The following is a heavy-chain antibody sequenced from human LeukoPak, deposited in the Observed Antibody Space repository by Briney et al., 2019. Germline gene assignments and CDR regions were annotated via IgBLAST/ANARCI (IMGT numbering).Heavy chain of an antibody. CDR1: GGSFSGYY. CDR3: ARALYDRRFHYFGY. Sequence: SETLSLTCAVYGGSFSGYYWSWIRQPPGKGLEWIGEINHSGSTNYNPSLKSRVTISVDTSKNQFSLKLSSVTAADTAVYYCARALYDRRFHYFGYWGQGTLVTVSS. D-gene: IGHD3-22*01. J-gene: IGHJ4*02. CDR2: INHSGST. V-gene: IGHV4-34*01.